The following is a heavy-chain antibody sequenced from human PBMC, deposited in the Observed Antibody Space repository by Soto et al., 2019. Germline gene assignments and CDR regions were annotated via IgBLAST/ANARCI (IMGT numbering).Heavy chain of an antibody. CDR2: IYSGGST. Sequence: EVQLVESGGGLVQPGGSLRLSCAASGFTVSSNYMSWVHQAPGKGLEWVSVIYSGGSTYYADSVKGRFTISRDNSKNTLYLQMNSLRAEDTAVYYCARGGGDWSGGSCYFWRYYFDYWGQGTLVTVSS. J-gene: IGHJ4*02. CDR1: GFTVSSNY. V-gene: IGHV3-66*01. CDR3: ARGGGDWSGGSCYFWRYYFDY. D-gene: IGHD2-15*01.